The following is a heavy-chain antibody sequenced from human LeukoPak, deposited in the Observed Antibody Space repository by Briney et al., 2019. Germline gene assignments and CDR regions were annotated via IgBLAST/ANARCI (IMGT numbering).Heavy chain of an antibody. V-gene: IGHV3-48*03. CDR2: ISSSGSTI. CDR3: ASNSGSYDFSY. J-gene: IGHJ4*02. Sequence: PGGSLRLSCAASGFTFSSYEMNWVRQAPGKGLEWVSYISSSGSTIYYADSVKGRFTISRDNAKNSLYLQMNSLRAEDTAVYYCASNSGSYDFSYSGQGTLVTVSS. D-gene: IGHD1-26*01. CDR1: GFTFSSYE.